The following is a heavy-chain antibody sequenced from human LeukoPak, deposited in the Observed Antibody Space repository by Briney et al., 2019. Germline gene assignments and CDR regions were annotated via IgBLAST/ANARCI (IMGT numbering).Heavy chain of an antibody. V-gene: IGHV3-48*03. CDR1: GFTFSSYE. D-gene: IGHD1-20*01. CDR2: SSSSGTSI. CDR3: ARDSPITGSFYYYIDV. J-gene: IGHJ6*03. Sequence: PGGSLRLSCASSGFTFSSYEMNWVRQAPGKGLEWISYSSSSGTSIYYADSVKGRFTVSRDNTKNSLYLQMNSLRAEDTAVYYCARDSPITGSFYYYIDVWGKGTTVTFCS.